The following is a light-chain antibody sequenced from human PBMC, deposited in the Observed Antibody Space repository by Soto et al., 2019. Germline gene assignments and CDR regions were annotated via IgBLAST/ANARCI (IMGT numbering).Light chain of an antibody. J-gene: IGKJ1*01. CDR3: HQYGSSRK. CDR1: QSVSSSY. V-gene: IGKV3-20*01. CDR2: GAS. Sequence: EIGLTQSPGTLSLSPGERATLSCRASQSVSSSYLAWYQQQPGQAPMLLIYGASSRATGIPDRFSGSGSGTDFSLTISRLAPEDFEVYYCHQYGSSRKFGQGTKVDIK.